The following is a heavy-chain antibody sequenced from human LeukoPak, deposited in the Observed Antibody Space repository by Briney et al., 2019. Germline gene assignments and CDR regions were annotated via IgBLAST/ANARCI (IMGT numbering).Heavy chain of an antibody. D-gene: IGHD6-19*01. J-gene: IGHJ4*02. V-gene: IGHV3-21*01. Sequence: GGSLRLSCAASGFTFSSYSMNWVRQAPGKGLEWVSSISSSSSYIYYADSVKGRFTISRDNAKNSLYLQMNSLRAEDTAVYYCASGIAVADTTFDYWDQGTLVTVSS. CDR1: GFTFSSYS. CDR2: ISSSSSYI. CDR3: ASGIAVADTTFDY.